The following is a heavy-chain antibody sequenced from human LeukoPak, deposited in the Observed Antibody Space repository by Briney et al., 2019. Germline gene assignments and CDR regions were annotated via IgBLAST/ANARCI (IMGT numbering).Heavy chain of an antibody. J-gene: IGHJ4*02. V-gene: IGHV3-21*01. CDR2: ISSSSSYI. Sequence: GGSLRLSCAAAGFTFSSYAMSWVRQAPGKGLEWVSSISSSSSYIYYADSVKGRFTISRDNAKNSLYLQMNSLRAEDTAVYYCARAGPYGDYPYYFDYWGQGTLVTVSS. D-gene: IGHD4-17*01. CDR1: GFTFSSYA. CDR3: ARAGPYGDYPYYFDY.